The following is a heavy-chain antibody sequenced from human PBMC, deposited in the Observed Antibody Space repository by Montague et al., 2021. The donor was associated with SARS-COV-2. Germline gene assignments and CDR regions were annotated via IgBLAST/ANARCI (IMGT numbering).Heavy chain of an antibody. CDR3: ARSRANVPSRPGFDY. J-gene: IGHJ4*02. CDR2: MYYTGHT. V-gene: IGHV4-61*01. CDR1: GASVASGNFY. D-gene: IGHD6-6*01. Sequence: SETLSLTCTVSGASVASGNFYWSLIRQPPGKGLEWIGYMYYTGHTNYNPSLESRVTMPVDPSKNQFSLTLTSVTAADTAVYYCARSRANVPSRPGFDYWGQGALVTVSS.